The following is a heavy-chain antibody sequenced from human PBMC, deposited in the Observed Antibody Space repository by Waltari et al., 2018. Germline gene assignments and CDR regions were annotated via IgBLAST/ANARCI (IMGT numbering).Heavy chain of an antibody. CDR1: GGSFSGYY. J-gene: IGHJ4*02. CDR3: ARGIGYYDFWSGYLN. V-gene: IGHV4-34*01. CDR2: INHSGST. Sequence: QVQLQQWGAGLLKPSETLSLTCAVYGGSFSGYYWSWIRQPPGKGLEWIGEINHSGSTNYNPSLKSRVTITVDTSKNQFSLKLSSVTAADTAVYYCARGIGYYDFWSGYLNWGQGTLVTVSS. D-gene: IGHD3-3*01.